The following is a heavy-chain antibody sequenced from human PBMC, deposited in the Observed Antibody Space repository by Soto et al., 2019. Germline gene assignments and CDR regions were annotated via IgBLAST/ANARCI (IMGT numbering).Heavy chain of an antibody. CDR2: IYPGDSDT. CDR1: GYSFTSYW. Sequence: GESLKISCKGSGYSFTSYWIGWVRQMPGKGLEWMGIIYPGDSDTRYSPSFQGQVTISADKSISTAYLQWSSLKASDTAMYYCARHDGYSYGPPASAFDYWGQGTLVTVSS. CDR3: ARHDGYSYGPPASAFDY. V-gene: IGHV5-51*01. D-gene: IGHD5-18*01. J-gene: IGHJ4*02.